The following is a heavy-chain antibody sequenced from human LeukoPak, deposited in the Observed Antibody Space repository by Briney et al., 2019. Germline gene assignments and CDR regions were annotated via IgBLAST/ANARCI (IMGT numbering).Heavy chain of an antibody. J-gene: IGHJ4*02. CDR1: GGSFSGYY. V-gene: IGHV4-34*01. Sequence: SETLSLTCAVYGGSFSGYYWSWIRQPPGKGLEWIGEINHSGSTNYNPSLKSRVTISVDTSKNQFSLKMRSVTAADTAVYYCARANYDGSDYWGQGTLVTVSP. CDR3: ARANYDGSDY. D-gene: IGHD3-22*01. CDR2: INHSGST.